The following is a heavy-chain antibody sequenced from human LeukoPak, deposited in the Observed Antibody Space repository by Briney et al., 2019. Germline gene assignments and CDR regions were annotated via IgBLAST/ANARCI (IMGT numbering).Heavy chain of an antibody. V-gene: IGHV3-9*01. Sequence: GRSLRLSCAASGFTFDDYAMHWVRQAPGKGLEWVSGISWNSGSIGYADSVKGRFTISRDNAKNSLYLQMNSLRAEDTALYYCAKSTAMDTPYYFDYWSQGTLVTVSS. J-gene: IGHJ4*02. CDR3: AKSTAMDTPYYFDY. D-gene: IGHD5-18*01. CDR2: ISWNSGSI. CDR1: GFTFDDYA.